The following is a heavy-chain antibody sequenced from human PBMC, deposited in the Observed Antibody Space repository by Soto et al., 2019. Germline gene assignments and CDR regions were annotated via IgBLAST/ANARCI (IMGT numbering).Heavy chain of an antibody. Sequence: QVQLQESGPGLVRPSQTLSLTCTVSGGSISSGSNYWSWIRQYPGKGLEWVGYISYSGGTYYNPSLKNRLTMSVDPSKNQFSLSLSSVTAADTALYYFARSSQSWYFDLWGRGTLVTVSS. D-gene: IGHD4-4*01. CDR1: GGSISSGSNY. CDR2: ISYSGGT. CDR3: ARSSQSWYFDL. J-gene: IGHJ2*01. V-gene: IGHV4-31*03.